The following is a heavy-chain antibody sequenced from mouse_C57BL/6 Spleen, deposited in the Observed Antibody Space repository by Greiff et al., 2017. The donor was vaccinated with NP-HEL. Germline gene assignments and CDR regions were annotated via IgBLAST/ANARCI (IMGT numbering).Heavy chain of an antibody. Sequence: VQLQQPGAELVKPGASVKMSCKASGYTFTSYWITWVKQRPGQGLEWIGDIYPGSGSTNYNEKFKSKATLTVDTSTSTAYMQLSSLTSEDSAVYYCARWGDGYYVEFAYWGQGTLVTVSA. V-gene: IGHV1-55*01. CDR1: GYTFTSYW. CDR3: ARWGDGYYVEFAY. D-gene: IGHD2-3*01. CDR2: IYPGSGST. J-gene: IGHJ3*01.